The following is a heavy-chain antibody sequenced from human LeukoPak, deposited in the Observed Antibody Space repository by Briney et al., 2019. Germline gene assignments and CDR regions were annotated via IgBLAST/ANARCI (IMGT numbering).Heavy chain of an antibody. J-gene: IGHJ3*02. CDR3: ARCGGGPYSDAFHI. CDR2: ISGTSTAT. Sequence: GGSLRLSCAASGFTFSSSNMLWVSQAPGKGLEWVSFISGTSTATHYADSVEGRFTISRDIGRKSLYLQMNSLRDEDTAVYYCARCGGGPYSDAFHIWGQGTVVTVSS. V-gene: IGHV3-48*02. D-gene: IGHD2-15*01. CDR1: GFTFSSSN.